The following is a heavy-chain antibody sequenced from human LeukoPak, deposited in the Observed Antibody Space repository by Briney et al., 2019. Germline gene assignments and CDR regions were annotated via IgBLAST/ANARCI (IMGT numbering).Heavy chain of an antibody. CDR2: IYPGDSDT. D-gene: IGHD3-22*01. V-gene: IGHV5-51*01. J-gene: IGHJ4*02. CDR1: GYSFTSYW. Sequence: GESLKISCKGSGYSFTSYWIGWVRQMPGKGLEWMGIIYPGDSDTRYSPSFQGQVTISADKSISTAYLQWSSLKASDTAMYYRARSGTYYYDSSGYSDYWGQGTLVTVSS. CDR3: ARSGTYYYDSSGYSDY.